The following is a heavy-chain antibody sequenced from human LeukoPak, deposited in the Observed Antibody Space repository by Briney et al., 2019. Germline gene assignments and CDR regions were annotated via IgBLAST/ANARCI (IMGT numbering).Heavy chain of an antibody. V-gene: IGHV3-48*01. CDR1: GFTFSSYS. CDR3: ARDSVGGSYYADFDY. D-gene: IGHD1-26*01. CDR2: ISSSSSTI. Sequence: GGSLRLSCAASGFTFSSYSMNWVRQAPGKGLEWVSYISSSSSTIYYADSVKGRFTISRDNAKNSLYLQMNSLRAEDTAVYYCARDSVGGSYYADFDYWGQGTLVTVSS. J-gene: IGHJ4*02.